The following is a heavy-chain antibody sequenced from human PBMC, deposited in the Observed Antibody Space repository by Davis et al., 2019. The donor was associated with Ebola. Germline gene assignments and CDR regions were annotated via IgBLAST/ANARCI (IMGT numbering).Heavy chain of an antibody. D-gene: IGHD3-22*01. CDR3: ARHSGYRSFDY. J-gene: IGHJ4*02. Sequence: KVSCKGSGYRFSNYWIGWVRQMPGKGLEWMGIIYPGDSDTRYSPSFQGQVTISADKSITTAYLQWSSLKASDTATYYCARHSGYRSFDYWGQGTLVTVSS. V-gene: IGHV5-51*01. CDR2: IYPGDSDT. CDR1: GYRFSNYW.